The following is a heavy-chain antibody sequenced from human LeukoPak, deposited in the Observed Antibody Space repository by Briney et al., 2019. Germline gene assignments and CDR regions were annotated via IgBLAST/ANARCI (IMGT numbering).Heavy chain of an antibody. CDR3: ARNLPAAVGGYYFDY. D-gene: IGHD2-2*01. CDR2: INPSGGST. J-gene: IGHJ4*02. Sequence: ASVKVSCKASGYTFTGYYMHWVRQAPGQGLEWMGIINPSGGSTSYAQKFQGRVTMTRDTSTSTVYTELSSLRSEDTAVYYCARNLPAAVGGYYFDYWGQGTLVTVSS. CDR1: GYTFTGYY. V-gene: IGHV1-46*01.